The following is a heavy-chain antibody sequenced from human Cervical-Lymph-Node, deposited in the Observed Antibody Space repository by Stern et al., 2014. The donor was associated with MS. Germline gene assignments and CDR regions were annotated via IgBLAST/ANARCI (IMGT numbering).Heavy chain of an antibody. CDR2: IFPVFGTP. CDR3: ALSSETSDRWYSLGYDL. V-gene: IGHV1-69*01. J-gene: IGHJ5*02. CDR1: RGTFSKFP. D-gene: IGHD6-13*01. Sequence: MQLGESGAEVTKPGSSVKGSCKASRGTFSKFPSSWVRQAPGQGLEWMGGIFPVFGTPTYAQEFRGRVTITADVSTSTVYMELSSLRSDDTAVYYCALSSETSDRWYSLGYDLWGQGTLVTVSS.